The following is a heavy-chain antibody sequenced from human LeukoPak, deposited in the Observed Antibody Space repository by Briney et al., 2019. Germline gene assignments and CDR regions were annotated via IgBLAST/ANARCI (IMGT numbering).Heavy chain of an antibody. Sequence: ASVKVSCKASGGTFSSYAISWVRQAPGQGLEWMGGIIPIFGTANYAQKFQGRVTITADESTSTAYMELSSLRSEDTAVYYCAKEGSSGWVPNYWGQGTLVTVSS. CDR1: GGTFSSYA. V-gene: IGHV1-69*01. CDR2: IIPIFGTA. CDR3: AKEGSSGWVPNY. D-gene: IGHD6-19*01. J-gene: IGHJ4*02.